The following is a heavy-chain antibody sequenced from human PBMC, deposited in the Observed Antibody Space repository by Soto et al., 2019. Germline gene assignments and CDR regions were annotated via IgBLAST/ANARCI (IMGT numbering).Heavy chain of an antibody. J-gene: IGHJ6*02. Sequence: ASVKVSCKASGYTFTSCAMHWVRQAPGQRLEWMGWINAGNGNTKYSQKFQGRVTITRDTSASTAYMELSSLRSEDTAVYYCASSTSGWYQYYYGMDVWGQGTTVTVSS. V-gene: IGHV1-3*01. CDR3: ASSTSGWYQYYYGMDV. D-gene: IGHD6-19*01. CDR1: GYTFTSCA. CDR2: INAGNGNT.